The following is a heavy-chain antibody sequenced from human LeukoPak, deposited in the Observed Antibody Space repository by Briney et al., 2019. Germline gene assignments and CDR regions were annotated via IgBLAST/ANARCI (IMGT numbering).Heavy chain of an antibody. V-gene: IGHV3-49*03. D-gene: IGHD3-10*01. J-gene: IGHJ4*02. CDR3: TRDSGSGSYRFDY. CDR1: GFTFSSYA. CDR2: IRTKTYGGTT. Sequence: PGGSLRLSCAASGFTFSSYAMSWFRQAPGKGLEWVGFIRTKTYGGTTEYAASVKGRLTISRDDSESIAYLQMNSLQTEDTAVYYCTRDSGSGSYRFDYWGQGTLVTVSS.